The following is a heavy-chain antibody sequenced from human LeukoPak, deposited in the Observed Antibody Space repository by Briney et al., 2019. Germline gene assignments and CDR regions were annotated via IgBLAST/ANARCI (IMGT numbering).Heavy chain of an antibody. CDR1: GFSINNDW. CDR2: VKSYSAGGTK. J-gene: IGHJ4*02. CDR3: TLIQGWGAGSYFLDY. Sequence: GGSLRLSCAASGFSINNDWMSWVRQAPGKGLEWVGRVKSYSAGGTKHYAAPGKGMFIISRDDSKHMLYLQMDSMKNEDTAVYYCTLIQGWGAGSYFLDYWGQGALVTVSS. V-gene: IGHV3-15*01. D-gene: IGHD3-10*01.